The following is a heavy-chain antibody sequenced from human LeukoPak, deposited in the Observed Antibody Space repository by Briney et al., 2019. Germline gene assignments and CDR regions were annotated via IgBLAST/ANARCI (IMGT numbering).Heavy chain of an antibody. V-gene: IGHV3-48*03. CDR1: GFTFSSFK. D-gene: IGHD5-12*01. CDR2: ISITGITT. CDR3: AREMGGYPFDY. J-gene: IGHJ4*02. Sequence: SGGSLRLSCASSGFTFSSFKMNWVRQARGKGLEWVSYISITGITTYYADSVEGRFTISRDNAKNSLYLQMNSLRAEDTAVYYCAREMGGYPFDYWGQGTLVTVSS.